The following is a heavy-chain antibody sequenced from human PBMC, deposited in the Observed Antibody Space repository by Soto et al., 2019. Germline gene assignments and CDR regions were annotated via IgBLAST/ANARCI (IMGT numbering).Heavy chain of an antibody. CDR1: GFTVSSNY. J-gene: IGHJ4*02. D-gene: IGHD2-15*01. V-gene: IGHV3-66*01. CDR3: ARVVVVATDYFDY. CDR2: IYSGGST. Sequence: GGSLRLSCAASGFTVSSNYMSWVRQAPGKGLEWVSIIYSGGSTYYADSVKGRFTISRDNSKNTLYLQMNSLRAEDTAVYYCARVVVVATDYFDYWGQGTLVTVSS.